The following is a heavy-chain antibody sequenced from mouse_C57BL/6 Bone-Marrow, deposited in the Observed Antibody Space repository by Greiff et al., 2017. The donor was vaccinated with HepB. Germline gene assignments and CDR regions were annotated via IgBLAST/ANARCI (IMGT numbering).Heavy chain of an antibody. V-gene: IGHV1-81*01. CDR2: IDPRSGNT. J-gene: IGHJ2*01. D-gene: IGHD1-1*01. CDR1: GYTFTSYG. CDR3: ARGTTVYYFDY. Sequence: QVQLQQSGAELARPGASVKLSCKASGYTFTSYGISWVKQRTGQGLEWIGEIDPRSGNTYYNEKFKGKATLTADKSSSTAYMELRSLTSEDSAVYVCARGTTVYYFDYWGQGTTLTVSS.